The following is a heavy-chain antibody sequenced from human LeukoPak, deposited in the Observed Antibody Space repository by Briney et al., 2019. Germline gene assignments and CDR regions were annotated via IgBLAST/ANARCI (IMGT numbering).Heavy chain of an antibody. J-gene: IGHJ2*01. D-gene: IGHD1-26*01. Sequence: GGSLRLSCAASGFAFSGYEMNWVRQAPGKGLKWISFISSDGDTIYYADSVKGRFTVSWDDAKKSLLLHVTGLRAEDTAVYYCARDSGKYYINWYFDLWGRGTLVTVSS. CDR2: ISSDGDTI. CDR1: GFAFSGYE. CDR3: ARDSGKYYINWYFDL. V-gene: IGHV3-48*03.